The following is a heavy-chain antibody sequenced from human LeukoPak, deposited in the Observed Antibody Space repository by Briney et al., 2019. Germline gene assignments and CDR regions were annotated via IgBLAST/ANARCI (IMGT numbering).Heavy chain of an antibody. CDR1: GFTFSSYG. V-gene: IGHV3-30*02. CDR2: IRYDGSNK. Sequence: GGSLRLSCAASGFTFSSYGMHWVRQAPGKGLEWVAFIRYDGSNKYYADSVKGRFTISRDNLRNTIYLQMSSLRPEDTAVYYCTRDRHAAWFESWGQGTLVTVSS. D-gene: IGHD2-15*01. CDR3: TRDRHAAWFES. J-gene: IGHJ5*01.